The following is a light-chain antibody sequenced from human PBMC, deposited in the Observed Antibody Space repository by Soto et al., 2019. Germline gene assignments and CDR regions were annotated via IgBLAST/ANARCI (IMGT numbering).Light chain of an antibody. V-gene: IGKV3-11*01. Sequence: EIVLTQSPATLSLSPGDRATLSCRASQSVGSYLGWYQQRPGQAPRLLIYDASNRATGIPARFSGSGSGTDFTLTISSLEPEDFAVYYCQQRSDWPSTCGGGTKVEIK. CDR3: QQRSDWPST. J-gene: IGKJ4*01. CDR1: QSVGSY. CDR2: DAS.